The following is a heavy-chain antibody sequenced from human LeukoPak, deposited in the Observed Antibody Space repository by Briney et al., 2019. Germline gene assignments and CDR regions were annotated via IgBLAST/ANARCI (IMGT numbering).Heavy chain of an antibody. Sequence: ETLSLTCAVSGGSISSSNWWSWVRQAPGEGLEWVANIKQDGSEKYYVDSVKGRFTISRDNAKNSLYLQMNSLRAEDTAVYYCARQRRYCSGDNCYQRTFDYWGQGTLVTVSS. CDR1: GGSISSSNW. D-gene: IGHD2-15*01. V-gene: IGHV3-7*01. CDR2: IKQDGSEK. CDR3: ARQRRYCSGDNCYQRTFDY. J-gene: IGHJ4*02.